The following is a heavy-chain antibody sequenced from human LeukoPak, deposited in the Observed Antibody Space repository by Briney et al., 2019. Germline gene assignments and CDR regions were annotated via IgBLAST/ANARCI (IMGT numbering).Heavy chain of an antibody. CDR2: INPSGGST. D-gene: IGHD1-26*01. J-gene: IGHJ5*02. V-gene: IGHV1-46*01. CDR1: GYTFTSYY. CDR3: ARDNSVGDNAWWFDP. Sequence: ASVKVSCKASGYTFTSYYIHWVRQAPGEGLEWMGIINPSGGSTSYAQKFQGRVTMTRDMSTSTDYMELSSLRSEDTAIYYCARDNSVGDNAWWFDPWGQGTLVTVSS.